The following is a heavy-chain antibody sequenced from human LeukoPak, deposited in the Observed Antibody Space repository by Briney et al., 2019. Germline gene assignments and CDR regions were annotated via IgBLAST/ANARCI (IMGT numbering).Heavy chain of an antibody. J-gene: IGHJ3*02. CDR1: GGSISSGTYY. V-gene: IGHV4-61*02. Sequence: PSETLSLTCTVSGGSISSGTYYWSWIRQPAGKGLEWIGRIYSSGSTNYNPSLKSRVTISVDTSKNQFSLKLSSVTATDTAVYYCARRYGLSKALYRRAFDIWGQGTMVTVSS. CDR3: ARRYGLSKALYRRAFDI. D-gene: IGHD3-10*01. CDR2: IYSSGST.